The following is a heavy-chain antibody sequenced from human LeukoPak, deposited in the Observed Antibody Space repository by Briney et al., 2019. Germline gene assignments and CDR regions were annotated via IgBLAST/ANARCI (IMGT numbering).Heavy chain of an antibody. CDR2: IWYDGSNK. J-gene: IGHJ6*04. Sequence: GGSLRLSCAASGFTFSSYGMHWVRQAPGKGLEWVAVIWYDGSNKYYADSVKGRFTISRDNSKNTLYLQMNSLRAEDTAVYYCARASGLTYYYYYGMDVWGKGTTVTVSS. V-gene: IGHV3-33*01. CDR3: ARASGLTYYYYYGMDV. D-gene: IGHD3-10*01. CDR1: GFTFSSYG.